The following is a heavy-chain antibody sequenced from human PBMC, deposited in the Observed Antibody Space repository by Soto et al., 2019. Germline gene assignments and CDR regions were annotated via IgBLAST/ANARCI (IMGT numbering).Heavy chain of an antibody. CDR3: ARAKGLRYFDWLGNMDV. V-gene: IGHV3-33*01. Sequence: SGGSLRLSCAASGFTFSSYGMHWVRQAPGKGLEWVAVIWYDGSNKYYADSVKGRFTISRDNSKNTLYLQMNSLRAEDTAVYCCARAKGLRYFDWLGNMDVWGKGTTVTVSS. CDR1: GFTFSSYG. D-gene: IGHD3-9*01. J-gene: IGHJ6*03. CDR2: IWYDGSNK.